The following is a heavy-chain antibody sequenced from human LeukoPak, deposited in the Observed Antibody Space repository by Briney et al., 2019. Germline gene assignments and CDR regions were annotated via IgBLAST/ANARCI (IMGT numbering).Heavy chain of an antibody. CDR1: GFTFSSYG. V-gene: IGHV3-33*01. J-gene: IGHJ3*02. D-gene: IGHD2-8*01. Sequence: PGGSLRLSCAASGFTFSSYGMHWVRQGPGKGLEWVAVIWYDGSNKYYADSVKGRFTISRDNSKNTLYLQMNSLRAEDTAVYYCARDMRYRPGIDAFDIWGQGTMVTVSS. CDR2: IWYDGSNK. CDR3: ARDMRYRPGIDAFDI.